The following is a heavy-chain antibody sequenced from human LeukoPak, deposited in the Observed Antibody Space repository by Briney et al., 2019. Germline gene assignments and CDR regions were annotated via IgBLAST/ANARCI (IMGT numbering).Heavy chain of an antibody. Sequence: SETLSLTCTVSGGSISSYYWSWIRQPPGKGLEWIGYIYYSGSTNYNPSLKSRVTISVDTSKNQFSLKLSSVTAADTAVYYCARVTITIFGVVTTSDAFDIWGQGTMVTVSS. D-gene: IGHD3-3*01. V-gene: IGHV4-59*12. J-gene: IGHJ3*02. CDR3: ARVTITIFGVVTTSDAFDI. CDR1: GGSISSYY. CDR2: IYYSGST.